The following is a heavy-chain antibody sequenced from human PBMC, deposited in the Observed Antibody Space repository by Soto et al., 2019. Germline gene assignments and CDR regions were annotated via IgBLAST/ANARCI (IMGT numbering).Heavy chain of an antibody. J-gene: IGHJ6*02. CDR3: AREGGAYGSSWVSYYYYYGMDV. D-gene: IGHD6-13*01. CDR1: GYTFTSYG. Sequence: ASVKVSCKASGYTFTSYGISWVRQAPGQGLEWMGWISAYNGNTNYAQKLQGRVTMTTDTSTSTAYMELRSLRSDDTAVYYCAREGGAYGSSWVSYYYYYGMDVWGQGTTVTVSS. CDR2: ISAYNGNT. V-gene: IGHV1-18*01.